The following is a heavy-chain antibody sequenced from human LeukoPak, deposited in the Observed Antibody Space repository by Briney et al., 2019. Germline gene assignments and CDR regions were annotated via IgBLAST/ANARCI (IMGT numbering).Heavy chain of an antibody. J-gene: IGHJ4*02. CDR3: ASERNYYDSSGYLGVCDY. D-gene: IGHD3-22*01. V-gene: IGHV1-2*06. CDR1: GYTFTGYY. Sequence: ASVKVSCTASGYTFTGYYMHWVRQAPGQGLEWMGRINPNSGGTNYAQKFQGRVTMTRDTSISTAYMELSRLRSDDTAVYYCASERNYYDSSGYLGVCDYWGQGTLVTVSS. CDR2: INPNSGGT.